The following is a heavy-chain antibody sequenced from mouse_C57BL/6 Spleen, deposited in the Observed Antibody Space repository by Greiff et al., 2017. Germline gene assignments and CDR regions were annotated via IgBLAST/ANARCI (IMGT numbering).Heavy chain of an antibody. CDR1: GFTFSSYA. J-gene: IGHJ1*03. V-gene: IGHV5-9-1*02. CDR3: TRDDYGSSYRYFDV. Sequence: EVQRVESGEGLVKPAGSLKLSCAASGFTFSSYAMSWVRQTPEKRLEWVAYISSGGDYIYYADTVKGRFTISRDNARNTLYLQMSSLKSEDTAMYYCTRDDYGSSYRYFDVWGTGTTVTVSS. CDR2: ISSGGDYI. D-gene: IGHD1-1*01.